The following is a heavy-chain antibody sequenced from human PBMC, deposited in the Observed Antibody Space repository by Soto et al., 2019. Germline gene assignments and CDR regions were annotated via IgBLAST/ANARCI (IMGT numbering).Heavy chain of an antibody. CDR2: ISGSGGST. V-gene: IGHV3-23*01. J-gene: IGHJ4*02. CDR3: AKAIGGVAATHFDY. CDR1: GFTVSSKY. Sequence: GGSLRLSCAASGFTVSSKYMSWVRQAPGKGLEWVSAISGSGGSTYYADSVKGRFTISRDNSKNTLYLQMNSLRAEDTAVYYCAKAIGGVAATHFDYWGQGTLVTVSS. D-gene: IGHD2-15*01.